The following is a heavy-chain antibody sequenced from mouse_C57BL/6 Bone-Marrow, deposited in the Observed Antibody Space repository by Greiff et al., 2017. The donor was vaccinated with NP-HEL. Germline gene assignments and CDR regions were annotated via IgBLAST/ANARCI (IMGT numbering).Heavy chain of an antibody. CDR3: AREGYGSSHWYFDV. CDR2: ISYSGST. J-gene: IGHJ1*03. D-gene: IGHD1-1*01. V-gene: IGHV3-1*01. Sequence: VQLKESGPGMVKPSQSLSLTCTVTGYSITSGYDWHWIRHFPGNKLEWMGYISYSGSTNYNPSLKSRISITHDTSKNHFFLKLNSVTTEDTATYYSAREGYGSSHWYFDVWGTGTTVTVSS. CDR1: GYSITSGYD.